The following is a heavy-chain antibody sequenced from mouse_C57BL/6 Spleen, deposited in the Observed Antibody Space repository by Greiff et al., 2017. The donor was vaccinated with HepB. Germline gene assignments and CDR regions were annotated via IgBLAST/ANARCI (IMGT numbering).Heavy chain of an antibody. D-gene: IGHD2-1*01. CDR2: IYPSDSET. Sequence: QVQLQQPGAELVRPGSSVKLSCKASGYTFTSYWMDWVKQRPGQGLEWIGNIYPSDSETHYNQKFKDKATLTVDKSSSTAYMQLSSLTSEDSAVYYCARAHYGNYGGYFDVWGTGTTVTVSS. CDR3: ARAHYGNYGGYFDV. CDR1: GYTFTSYW. V-gene: IGHV1-61*01. J-gene: IGHJ1*03.